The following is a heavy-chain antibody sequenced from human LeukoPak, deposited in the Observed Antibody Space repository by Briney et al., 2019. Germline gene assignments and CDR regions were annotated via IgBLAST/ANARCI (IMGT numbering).Heavy chain of an antibody. CDR1: GFTFSSYW. D-gene: IGHD3-22*01. V-gene: IGHV3-74*01. Sequence: GGSLRLSCAASGFTFSSYWMHWVRQAPGKGLVWVSRINSDGSSTSYADSVRGRFTISRDNARNTLYLQMNSLRAEDTAVYYCARDHYYDSSGYQNWGQGTLVTVSS. J-gene: IGHJ4*02. CDR3: ARDHYYDSSGYQN. CDR2: INSDGSST.